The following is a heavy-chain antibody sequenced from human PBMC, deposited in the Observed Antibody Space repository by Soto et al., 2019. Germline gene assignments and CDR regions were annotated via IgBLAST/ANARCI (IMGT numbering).Heavy chain of an antibody. CDR3: ARDSLGITMVRGVITPLDY. V-gene: IGHV3-21*01. Sequence: GGSLRLSCARSVFTFSSYAMSWVLAKPVKVLDWVSSISSSGSNIYYADSVKGRFTISRDNAKNSLYLQMNSLRAEDTAVYYCARDSLGITMVRGVITPLDYWGQGTLVTVSS. D-gene: IGHD3-10*01. J-gene: IGHJ4*02. CDR2: ISSSGSNI. CDR1: VFTFSSYA.